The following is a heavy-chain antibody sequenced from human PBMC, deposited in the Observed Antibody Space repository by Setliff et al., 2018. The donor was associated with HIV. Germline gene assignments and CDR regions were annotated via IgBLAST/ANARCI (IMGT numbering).Heavy chain of an antibody. V-gene: IGHV4-61*02. CDR3: ARGRRYGGNSAGSYFDY. J-gene: IGHJ5*01. Sequence: SETLSLTCTVPRGSINSDDYYWSWIRQPAGKGLEWVGRIYTSGSTNYNPSLKSRVTISQDRSKNQFSPSLSSVTATDTAVYYCARGRRYGGNSAGSYFDYWGHGILVTVSS. CDR2: IYTSGST. D-gene: IGHD2-21*02. CDR1: RGSINSDDYY.